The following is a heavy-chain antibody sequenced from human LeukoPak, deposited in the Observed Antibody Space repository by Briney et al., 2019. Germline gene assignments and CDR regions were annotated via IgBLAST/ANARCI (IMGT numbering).Heavy chain of an antibody. CDR1: GGSITSYY. Sequence: SETLSLTCTVSGGSITSYYGSWLRQPAGKGLEWLGCISTSGTTNYHPSLTSRATMSVDTSQNQFSLKLTSVTAADPALYYCASSGYKFGGSYWWLDYWGQGIRVTVSS. D-gene: IGHD1-26*01. V-gene: IGHV4-4*07. CDR3: ASSGYKFGGSYWWLDY. J-gene: IGHJ4*02. CDR2: ISTSGTT.